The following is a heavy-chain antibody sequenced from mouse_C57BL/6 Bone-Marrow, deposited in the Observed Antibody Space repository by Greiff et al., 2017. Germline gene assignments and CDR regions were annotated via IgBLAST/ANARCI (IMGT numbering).Heavy chain of an antibody. Sequence: EVQLQQSGPELVKPGASVKISCKASGYTFTDYYMNWVKQSHGKSLEWIGDINPNNGGTSYNQKFKGKATLTVDTSSSTAYMELRSLTSEDSAVYYCARECYYGSSHAMDDWGQGTSVTVSS. D-gene: IGHD1-1*01. J-gene: IGHJ4*01. CDR3: ARECYYGSSHAMDD. CDR1: GYTFTDYY. V-gene: IGHV1-26*01. CDR2: INPNNGGT.